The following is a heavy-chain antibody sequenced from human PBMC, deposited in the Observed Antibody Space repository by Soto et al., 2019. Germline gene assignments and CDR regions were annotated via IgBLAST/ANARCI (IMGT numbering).Heavy chain of an antibody. Sequence: GASVKVSCKASGYTFTSYDINWVRQATGQGLEWMGWMNPNSGNTGYAQKFQGRVTMTRNTSISTAYMELSSLRSEDTAVYYCARGEDLIAAAGHDYWGQGTLVTVSS. CDR1: GYTFTSYD. J-gene: IGHJ4*02. CDR3: ARGEDLIAAAGHDY. V-gene: IGHV1-8*01. D-gene: IGHD6-13*01. CDR2: MNPNSGNT.